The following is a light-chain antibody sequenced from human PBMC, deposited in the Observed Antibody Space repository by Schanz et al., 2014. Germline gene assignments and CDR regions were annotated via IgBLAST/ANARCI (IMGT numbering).Light chain of an antibody. CDR3: QSYDSSLSGGV. J-gene: IGLJ2*01. CDR2: DVS. Sequence: QSVLTQPPSASGSPGQSVAISCTGTSSDVGGYNYVSWYQQHPGKAPRLMIFDVSKRPSGVPDRFSGSKSGNTASLTVSGLQAEDEADYYCQSYDSSLSGGVFGGGTKLTVL. CDR1: SSDVGGYNY. V-gene: IGLV2-8*01.